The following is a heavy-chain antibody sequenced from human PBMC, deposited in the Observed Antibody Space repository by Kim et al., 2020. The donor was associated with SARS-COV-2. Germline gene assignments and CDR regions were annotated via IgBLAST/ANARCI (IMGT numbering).Heavy chain of an antibody. V-gene: IGHV4-30-4*08. Sequence: SETLSLTCTVSGGSISSGDYYWSWIRQPPGKGLEWIGYIYYSGSTYDNPSLKSRVTISVDTSKNQFTLKLSSVTAADTAVYYCARARPHSSGWSYDTFDIWGQGTMVTVSS. CDR2: IYYSGST. D-gene: IGHD6-19*01. CDR3: ARARPHSSGWSYDTFDI. CDR1: GGSISSGDYY. J-gene: IGHJ3*02.